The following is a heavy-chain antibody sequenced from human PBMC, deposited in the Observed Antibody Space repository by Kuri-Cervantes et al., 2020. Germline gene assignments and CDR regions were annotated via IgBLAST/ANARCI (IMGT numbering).Heavy chain of an antibody. V-gene: IGHV4-30-4*08. CDR2: IYYSGST. CDR1: GFTFSDYY. Sequence: LRLSCAASGFTFSDYYMTWIRQPPGKGLEWIGYIYYSGSTYYNPSLKSRVTISVDTSKNQFSLKLSYVTAADTAVYYCARVGWFGELLEAWGGNFDYWGQGTLVTVSS. D-gene: IGHD3-10*01. CDR3: ARVGWFGELLEAWGGNFDY. J-gene: IGHJ4*02.